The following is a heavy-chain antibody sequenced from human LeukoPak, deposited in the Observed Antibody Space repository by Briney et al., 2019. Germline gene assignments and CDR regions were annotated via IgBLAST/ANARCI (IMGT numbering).Heavy chain of an antibody. CDR2: INPSTGSA. CDR1: GYTFTSYF. V-gene: IGHV1-46*01. CDR3: ARESPRRAVTGMDY. D-gene: IGHD6-19*01. J-gene: IGHJ4*02. Sequence: GASVKVSCKTSGYTFTSYFMHWVRQAPGQGPEWMAIINPSTGSANYAQEFRGRFTMTRDTSTRTFFMELSSLRSEDTAVYYCARESPRRAVTGMDYWGQGTLVTVSS.